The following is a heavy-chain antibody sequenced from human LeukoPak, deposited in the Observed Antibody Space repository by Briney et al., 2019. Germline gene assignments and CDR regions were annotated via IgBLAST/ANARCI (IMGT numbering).Heavy chain of an antibody. V-gene: IGHV3-49*03. J-gene: IGHJ3*02. CDR1: GFTFGDYA. CDR2: IRSKAYGGTT. D-gene: IGHD6-13*01. Sequence: GGSLRLSCTASGFTFGDYARSWFRQAPGKGLDWVGFIRSKAYGGTTEYAASVKGRFTISRDDSKSIAYLQMNSLKTEDTAVYYCTRWDSSSWYDAFDIWGQGTMVTVSS. CDR3: TRWDSSSWYDAFDI.